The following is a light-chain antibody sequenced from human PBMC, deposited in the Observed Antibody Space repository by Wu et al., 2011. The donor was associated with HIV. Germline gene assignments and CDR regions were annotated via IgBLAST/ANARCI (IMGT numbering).Light chain of an antibody. CDR1: QTVSNTY. CDR3: QQYGSSPYT. V-gene: IGKV3-20*01. CDR2: GTS. J-gene: IGKJ2*01. Sequence: ATLSCRASQTVSNTYLAWYQQKPGQAPRLLIYGTSSRATGIPDRFSGSGSGTDFTLTISRLEPEDFAVYYCQQYGSSPYTFGQGTKLEIK.